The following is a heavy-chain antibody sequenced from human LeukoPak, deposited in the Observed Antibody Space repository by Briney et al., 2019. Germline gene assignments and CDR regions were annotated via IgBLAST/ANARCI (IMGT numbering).Heavy chain of an antibody. CDR2: ISGSGGST. CDR1: GFTFSSYA. CDR3: AKGSDLWFGET. D-gene: IGHD3-10*01. V-gene: IGHV3-23*01. J-gene: IGHJ4*02. Sequence: PGGSLRPSCAASGFTFSSYAMSWVRQAPGEGLEWVSVISGSGGSTYYADSVKGRFPISRDTSKNTVYLQMNSLRAEDTAVYYCAKGSDLWFGETWGQGTLVTVSS.